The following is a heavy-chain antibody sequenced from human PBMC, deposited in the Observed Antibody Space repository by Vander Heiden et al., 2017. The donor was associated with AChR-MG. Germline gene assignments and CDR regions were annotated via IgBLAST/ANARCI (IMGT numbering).Heavy chain of an antibody. Sequence: EVQLLESGGGLVQPGGSLRLFCAASGFTFSNYAMNWVRQAPGKGLEWVSTVSGVGGSTYYADSVKGHFTISRDNSKNTVYLQMNSLRAEDTAVYYCAKDPLGGTYADYWGQGTLVTVSS. CDR3: AKDPLGGTYADY. CDR2: VSGVGGST. D-gene: IGHD3-16*01. J-gene: IGHJ4*02. CDR1: GFTFSNYA. V-gene: IGHV3-23*01.